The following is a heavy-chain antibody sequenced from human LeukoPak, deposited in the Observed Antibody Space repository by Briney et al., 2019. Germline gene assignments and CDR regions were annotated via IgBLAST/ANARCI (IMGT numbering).Heavy chain of an antibody. CDR1: GGSLSSYY. D-gene: IGHD5-12*01. CDR3: ARGLKGGYDLTPFDY. Sequence: SETLSLTCTVSGGSLSSYYWSWIRQPPGKGLEWIGYIYYSGSTNYNPSLKSRVTISVDTSKNQFSLKLSSVTAADTAVYYCARGLKGGYDLTPFDYWGQGTLVTVSS. V-gene: IGHV4-59*01. J-gene: IGHJ4*02. CDR2: IYYSGST.